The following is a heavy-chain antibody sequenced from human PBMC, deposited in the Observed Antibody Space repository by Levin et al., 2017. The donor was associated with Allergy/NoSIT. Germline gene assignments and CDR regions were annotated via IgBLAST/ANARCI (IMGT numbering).Heavy chain of an antibody. CDR2: IDPSDSYT. CDR3: ARHKNGGSRYSSSWYVENDY. CDR1: GYSFTSYW. Sequence: GESLKISCKGSGYSFTSYWISWVRQMPGKGLEWMGRIDPSDSYTNYSPSFQGHVTISADKSISTAYLQWSSLKASDTAMYYCARHKNGGSRYSSSWYVENDYWGQGTLVTVSS. V-gene: IGHV5-10-1*01. J-gene: IGHJ4*02. D-gene: IGHD6-13*01.